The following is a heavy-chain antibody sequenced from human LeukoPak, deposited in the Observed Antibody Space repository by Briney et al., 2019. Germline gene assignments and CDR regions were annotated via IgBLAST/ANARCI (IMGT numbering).Heavy chain of an antibody. CDR3: AKGAASRGYTYVAN. D-gene: IGHD5-18*01. CDR1: AFTFRPYA. Sequence: GGSLRLSCAASAFTFRPYAMIWVRQAPGKGLEWVSSVSGSGGSTYYADSVKGRFTISRDNSNNTLYLQMNCLRAKDTAVYYCAKGAASRGYTYVANWGQGTLVTVSS. V-gene: IGHV3-23*01. J-gene: IGHJ4*02. CDR2: VSGSGGST.